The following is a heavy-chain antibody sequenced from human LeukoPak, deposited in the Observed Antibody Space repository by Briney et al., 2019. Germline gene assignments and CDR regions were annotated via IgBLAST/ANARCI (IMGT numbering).Heavy chain of an antibody. D-gene: IGHD5-18*01. CDR2: ITTSSTYI. Sequence: GGSLRLSCAASGFTFSTYNMNWVRQAPGKGLEWVSSITTSSTYIYYADSVKGRFTISRDNAKNSLYLQMNGLRAEDTAVYYCARDAAYGYDRFDYWGQGTQVTVSS. V-gene: IGHV3-21*01. CDR1: GFTFSTYN. CDR3: ARDAAYGYDRFDY. J-gene: IGHJ4*02.